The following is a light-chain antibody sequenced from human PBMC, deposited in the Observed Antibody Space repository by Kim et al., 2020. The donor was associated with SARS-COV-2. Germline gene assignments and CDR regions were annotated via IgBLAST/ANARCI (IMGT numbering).Light chain of an antibody. J-gene: IGLJ3*02. Sequence: PGKTAGMTCAGNDIGSKIVHCYGQRPEQTPVLVTYYDSDRPTGSPERFSGSNSGDTATLTTSRVEAGDEANDYCQVWDSSSDSALVFGGGTQLTVL. V-gene: IGLV3-21*04. CDR2: YDS. CDR3: QVWDSSSDSALV. CDR1: DIGSKI.